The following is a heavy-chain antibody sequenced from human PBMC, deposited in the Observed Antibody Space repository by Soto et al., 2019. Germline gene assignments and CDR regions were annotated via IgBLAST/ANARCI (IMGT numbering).Heavy chain of an antibody. Sequence: PSETLSLTCTVSGCSISSYYWSWIRQPPGKGLEWIGYIYYSGSTNYNPSLKSRVTISVDTSKNQFSLKLSSVTAADTAVYYCARNDYYDSSGYFDYWGQGTLVTVSS. CDR3: ARNDYYDSSGYFDY. CDR1: GCSISSYY. J-gene: IGHJ4*02. V-gene: IGHV4-59*01. CDR2: IYYSGST. D-gene: IGHD3-22*01.